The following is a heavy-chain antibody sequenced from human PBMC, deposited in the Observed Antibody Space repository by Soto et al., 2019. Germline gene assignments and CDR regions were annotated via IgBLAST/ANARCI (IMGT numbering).Heavy chain of an antibody. Sequence: KTSETLSLTCTVSGGSINSYYWSWIRQPAGKGLEWIGRIYVSGTTNYSASLKSRVTMSVDMSKNQFSLKLSSVTAADTAIYYCARETDWPQAAFHIWGQGTKVTVPS. CDR2: IYVSGTT. J-gene: IGHJ3*02. CDR3: ARETDWPQAAFHI. D-gene: IGHD3-9*01. CDR1: GGSINSYY. V-gene: IGHV4-4*07.